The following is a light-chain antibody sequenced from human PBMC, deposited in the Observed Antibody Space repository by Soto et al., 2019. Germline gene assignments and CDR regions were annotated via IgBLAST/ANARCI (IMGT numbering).Light chain of an antibody. J-gene: IGLJ1*01. Sequence: SALTQPASVSGSPGQSITISCTGTNSDVGGYNYVAWYQQHAGKAPKLMMYDVSNRPSGVSNRFSGSKSGNTASLTISGLQAEDEADYYCSSYAGSSTVFGTGTKLTVL. CDR3: SSYAGSSTV. CDR1: NSDVGGYNY. V-gene: IGLV2-14*01. CDR2: DVS.